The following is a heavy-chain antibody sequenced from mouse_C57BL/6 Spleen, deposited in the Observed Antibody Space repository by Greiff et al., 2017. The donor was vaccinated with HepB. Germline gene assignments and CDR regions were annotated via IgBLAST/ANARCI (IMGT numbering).Heavy chain of an antibody. V-gene: IGHV1-82*01. J-gene: IGHJ3*01. CDR2: IYPGDGDT. D-gene: IGHD3-1*01. CDR1: GYAFSSSL. Sequence: QVQLQQSGPELVKPGASVKISCKASGYAFSSSLMNWVKQRPGKGLEWIGRIYPGDGDTNYNGKFKGKATLTADKSSSTAYMQLSSLASEDSAVYFWASLGIIGAYWGQGTLVTVSA. CDR3: ASLGIIGAY.